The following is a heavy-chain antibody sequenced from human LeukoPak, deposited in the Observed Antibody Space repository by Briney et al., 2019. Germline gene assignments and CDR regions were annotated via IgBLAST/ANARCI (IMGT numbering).Heavy chain of an antibody. CDR1: GFTFSDYY. D-gene: IGHD3-3*01. Sequence: GGSLRLSCAASGFTFSDYYMSWIRQAPGKGLEWVSYISSSGSTMYYADSVKGRFTISRDNAKNSLYLQMNSLRAEDTAVYYCARSRGLYDFWSGYYTDYFDYWGQGTLVTVSS. J-gene: IGHJ4*02. CDR3: ARSRGLYDFWSGYYTDYFDY. V-gene: IGHV3-11*01. CDR2: ISSSGSTM.